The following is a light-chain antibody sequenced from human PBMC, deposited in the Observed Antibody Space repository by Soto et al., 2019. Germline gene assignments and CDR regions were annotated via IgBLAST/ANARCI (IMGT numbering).Light chain of an antibody. J-gene: IGKJ1*01. CDR3: QQYNNWPRT. V-gene: IGKV3-15*01. CDR2: SAS. CDR1: QSISDT. Sequence: EIVMTQSPATLSVSPGGRSTLXCRASQSISDTLAWYQQKPGQAPRLLIYSASRRATGFPARFSGSGSGTDFTLTISSLQSEDFAVYYCQQYNNWPRTFGQGTKVDVK.